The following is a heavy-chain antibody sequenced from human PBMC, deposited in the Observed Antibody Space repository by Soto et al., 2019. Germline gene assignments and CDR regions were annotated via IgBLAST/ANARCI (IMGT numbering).Heavy chain of an antibody. D-gene: IGHD3-16*02. J-gene: IGHJ4*02. CDR2: ISGSGGST. Sequence: EVQLLESGGGLVQPGGSLRLSCAASGFTFSSYAMSWVRQAPGKGLEWVSAISGSGGSTYYADSVKGRFTISRDNSKNTLYLQMTSLRAEDTAVYYCATTSGNYDYVWGSYRRDYWGQGTLVTVSS. CDR3: ATTSGNYDYVWGSYRRDY. CDR1: GFTFSSYA. V-gene: IGHV3-23*01.